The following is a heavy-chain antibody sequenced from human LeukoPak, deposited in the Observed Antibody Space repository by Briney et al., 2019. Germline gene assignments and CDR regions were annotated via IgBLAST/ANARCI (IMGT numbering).Heavy chain of an antibody. CDR1: GFTFSSYW. Sequence: GGSLRLSCAASGFTFSSYWMSWVRQAPGKGLEWVSAISGSGGSTYYADSVKGRFTISRDNSKNTLYLQMNSLRAEDTAVYYCAKGRGYSYGIDYWGQGTLVTVSS. CDR3: AKGRGYSYGIDY. D-gene: IGHD5-18*01. CDR2: ISGSGGST. J-gene: IGHJ4*02. V-gene: IGHV3-23*01.